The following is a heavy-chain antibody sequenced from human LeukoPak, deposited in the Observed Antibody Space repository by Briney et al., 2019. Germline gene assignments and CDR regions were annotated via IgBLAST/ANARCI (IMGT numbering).Heavy chain of an antibody. V-gene: IGHV4-30-4*08. D-gene: IGHD2-21*01. CDR2: IYYSGST. CDR3: ARHPSIVYFDY. J-gene: IGHJ4*02. CDR1: GGSISSGDYY. Sequence: PSETLSLTCTVSGGSISSGDYYWSWIRQPPGKGLEWIGYIYYSGSTSYNPSLKSRVTILVDTSKNQFSLKLSSVTAADTAVYYCARHPSIVYFDYWGQGTLVTVSS.